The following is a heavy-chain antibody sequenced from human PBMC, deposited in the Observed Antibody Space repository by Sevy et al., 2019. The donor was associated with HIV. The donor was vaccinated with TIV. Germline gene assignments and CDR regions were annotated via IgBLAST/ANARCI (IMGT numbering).Heavy chain of an antibody. V-gene: IGHV3-21*01. J-gene: IGHJ4*02. CDR2: ISSSGRYR. CDR1: GFTFRSYT. D-gene: IGHD2-8*01. CDR3: ARVRRYGTRGFDY. Sequence: GGSLRLSCVASGFTFRSYTMKWVRQAPGKGLECVSSISSSGRYRYYADSVKGRFTISSDDAKNSLYLQMNTLRAEDAALYYCARVRRYGTRGFDYWGQGTLVTVSS.